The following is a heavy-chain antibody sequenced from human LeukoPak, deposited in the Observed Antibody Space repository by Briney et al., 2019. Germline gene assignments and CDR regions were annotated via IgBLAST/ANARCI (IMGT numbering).Heavy chain of an antibody. V-gene: IGHV4-59*01. Sequence: SETLSLTCTVSGGSISSYYWSWIRQPPGKGLEWIGYLYYSGSTNYNPSLKSRVTISVGTSKNQFSLKLSSVTAADTAVYYCTREAINCGGDCYLDYWGQGTLVTVSS. CDR2: LYYSGST. CDR3: TREAINCGGDCYLDY. J-gene: IGHJ4*02. CDR1: GGSISSYY. D-gene: IGHD2-21*02.